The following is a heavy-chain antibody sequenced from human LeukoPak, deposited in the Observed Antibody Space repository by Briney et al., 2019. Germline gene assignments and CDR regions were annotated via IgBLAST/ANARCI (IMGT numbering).Heavy chain of an antibody. V-gene: IGHV4-39*01. D-gene: IGHD5-18*01. J-gene: IGHJ4*02. CDR1: GVSISCSSYH. CDR2: IYDSGST. Sequence: SETLSLTCTVSGVSISCSSYHWAWIRQPRGKGLEWIGSIYDSGSTYYSPSLKSRVTISVDTSKNQFSLKLNSVTAADTAVYYCTRQVLHTAIDYWGQGTLVTVSS. CDR3: TRQVLHTAIDY.